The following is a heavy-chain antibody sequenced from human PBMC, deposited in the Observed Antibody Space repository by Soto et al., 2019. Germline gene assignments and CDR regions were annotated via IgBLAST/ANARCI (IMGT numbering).Heavy chain of an antibody. V-gene: IGHV3-33*01. J-gene: IGHJ4*02. CDR3: ARDGGYGSGSREDY. D-gene: IGHD3-10*01. Sequence: GGSLSLSCAASGFSFSSYGMHWVRPAPGKGLEWMAIIWYDGSNKYYADSVKGRFTISRDNSKNTLYLQMNSLRAEDTAVYYCARDGGYGSGSREDYWGQGTLVTVSS. CDR2: IWYDGSNK. CDR1: GFSFSSYG.